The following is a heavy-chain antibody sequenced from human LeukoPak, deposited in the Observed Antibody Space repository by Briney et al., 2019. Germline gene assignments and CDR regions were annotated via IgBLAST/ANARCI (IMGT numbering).Heavy chain of an antibody. CDR2: ISGSGGST. J-gene: IGHJ4*02. D-gene: IGHD3-22*01. Sequence: GGSLRLSCAASGFTFGSYAMSWVRQAPGKGLEWVSAISGSGGSTYYADSVKGRFTISRDNSKNTLYLQMNSLRAEDTAVYYCAKDPRPGPFGDSTEADYWGQGTLVTVSS. V-gene: IGHV3-23*01. CDR3: AKDPRPGPFGDSTEADY. CDR1: GFTFGSYA.